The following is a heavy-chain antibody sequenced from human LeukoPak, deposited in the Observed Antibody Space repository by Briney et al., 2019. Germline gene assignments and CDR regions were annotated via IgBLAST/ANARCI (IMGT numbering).Heavy chain of an antibody. D-gene: IGHD6-19*01. J-gene: IGHJ1*01. CDR2: IRYDGSNK. V-gene: IGHV3-30*02. CDR1: GFTFSSYG. Sequence: GGSLRLSWAASGFTFSSYGVHWVRQAPGKGLEWVAFIRYDGSNKYYADSVNGRFTISRDNSKNTLYLQMNSLRAEDTAVYYCAKGDQWLARAAEYFQHWGQGTLVTVS. CDR3: AKGDQWLARAAEYFQH.